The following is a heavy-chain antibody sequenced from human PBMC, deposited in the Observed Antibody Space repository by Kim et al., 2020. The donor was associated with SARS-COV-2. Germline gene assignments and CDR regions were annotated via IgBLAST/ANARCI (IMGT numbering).Heavy chain of an antibody. V-gene: IGHV4-59*09. Sequence: YTPSPKSRVTISVATSKTQFSLKLSSVTAADTAVYYCARGGWELLPWFDPWGQGTLVTVSS. D-gene: IGHD1-26*01. J-gene: IGHJ5*02. CDR3: ARGGWELLPWFDP.